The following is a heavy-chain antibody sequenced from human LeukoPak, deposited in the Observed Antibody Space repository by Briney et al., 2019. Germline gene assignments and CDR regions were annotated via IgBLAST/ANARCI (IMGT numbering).Heavy chain of an antibody. CDR2: ISYDGSNK. V-gene: IGHV3-30*18. CDR1: GFTFSSYG. CDR3: AKDLSRGYCSSTSCYNWFDP. J-gene: IGHJ5*02. Sequence: PGRSLRLSCAASGFTFSSYGMHWVRQAPGKGLEWVAVISYDGSNKYYADSVKDRFTISRDNSKNTLYLQMNSLRAEDTAVYYCAKDLSRGYCSSTSCYNWFDPWGQGTLVTVSS. D-gene: IGHD2-2*01.